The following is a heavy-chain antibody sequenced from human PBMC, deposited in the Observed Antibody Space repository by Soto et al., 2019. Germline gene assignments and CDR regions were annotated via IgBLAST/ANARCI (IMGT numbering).Heavy chain of an antibody. D-gene: IGHD5-12*01. CDR2: MNPNSGNT. CDR3: ARGISGYDRYYYYMDV. J-gene: IGHJ6*03. Sequence: ASVKVSCKASVYTFTSYDINWVRQATGQGLEWMGWMNPNSGNTGYAQKFQGRVTMTRNTSISTAYMELSSLRSEDTAVYYCARGISGYDRYYYYMDVWGKGTTVTVSS. V-gene: IGHV1-8*01. CDR1: VYTFTSYD.